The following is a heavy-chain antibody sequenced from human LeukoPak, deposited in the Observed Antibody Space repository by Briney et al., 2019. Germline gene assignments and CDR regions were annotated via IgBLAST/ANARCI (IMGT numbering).Heavy chain of an antibody. CDR3: ARDPRTVRI. Sequence: GGSLRLSCAASGFTFSRYGMHWVRQAPGKGLEWLSYISGSGDDTNYADSVRGRFTISRDNAKNSLYLQMNSLRVEDTAVYYCARDPRTVRIWGQGTLVTVSS. V-gene: IGHV3-21*05. CDR2: ISGSGDDT. CDR1: GFTFSRYG. J-gene: IGHJ4*02. D-gene: IGHD1-1*01.